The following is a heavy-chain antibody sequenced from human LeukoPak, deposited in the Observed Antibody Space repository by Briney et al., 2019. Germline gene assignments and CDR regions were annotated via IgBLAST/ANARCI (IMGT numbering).Heavy chain of an antibody. Sequence: PSETLSLTCAVYGGSFSGYYWSWIRQPPGKGLEWIGEINHSGSTNYNPSLKSRVTISVDTSKNQFSLKLSSVTAAGTAVYYCARGVSSTSLDYWGQGTLVTVSS. J-gene: IGHJ4*02. CDR2: INHSGST. CDR3: ARGVSSTSLDY. V-gene: IGHV4-34*01. CDR1: GGSFSGYY. D-gene: IGHD2-2*01.